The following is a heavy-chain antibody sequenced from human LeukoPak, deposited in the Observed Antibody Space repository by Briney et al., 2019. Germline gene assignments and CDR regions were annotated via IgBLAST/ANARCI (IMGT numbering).Heavy chain of an antibody. CDR1: GFTFSSYW. Sequence: PGGSLRLSCAASGFTFSSYWMSWVRQAPGKGLEWVANIKQDGSEKYYVDSVKGRFTISRDNAKKSLYLQMNSLRAEDTALYYCARVNYYDGSGYYYFDYWGQGTLVTVSS. CDR2: IKQDGSEK. V-gene: IGHV3-7*03. CDR3: ARVNYYDGSGYYYFDY. J-gene: IGHJ4*02. D-gene: IGHD3-22*01.